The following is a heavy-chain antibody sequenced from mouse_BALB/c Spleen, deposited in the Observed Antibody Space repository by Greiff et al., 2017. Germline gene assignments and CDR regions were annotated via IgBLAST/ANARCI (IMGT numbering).Heavy chain of an antibody. Sequence: EVKLVESGGGLVQPGGSLKLSCAASGFTFSSYGMSWVRQTPDKRLELVATINSNGGSTYYPDSVKGRFTISRDNAKNTLYLQMSSLKSEDTAMYYCARDYGYDVGYYAMDYWGQGTSVTVSS. D-gene: IGHD2-2*01. CDR2: INSNGGST. CDR1: GFTFSSYG. J-gene: IGHJ4*01. CDR3: ARDYGYDVGYYAMDY. V-gene: IGHV5-6-3*01.